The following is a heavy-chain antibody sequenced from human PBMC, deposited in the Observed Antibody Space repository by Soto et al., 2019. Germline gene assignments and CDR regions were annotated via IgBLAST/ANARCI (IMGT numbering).Heavy chain of an antibody. D-gene: IGHD2-8*01. CDR3: RVTGVSEVDY. CDR2: IYPDSGGT. CDR1: GYTFSGFY. J-gene: IGHJ4*02. Sequence: ASVKVSCKPSGYTFSGFYIHWVRQAPGQGLESMGWIYPDSGGTDYAQKFQGRVTMTRDTSISTAYMELSRLRSDDTAVYYCRVTGVSEVDYWGQGTLVTVPS. V-gene: IGHV1-2*02.